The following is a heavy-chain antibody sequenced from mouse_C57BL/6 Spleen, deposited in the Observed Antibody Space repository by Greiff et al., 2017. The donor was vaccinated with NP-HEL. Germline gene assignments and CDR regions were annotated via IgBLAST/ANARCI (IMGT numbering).Heavy chain of an antibody. V-gene: IGHV5-17*01. CDR1: GFTFSDYG. Sequence: EVKLVESGGGLVKPGGSLKLSCAASGFTFSDYGMHWVRQAPEKGLEWVAYISSGSSTIYYADTVKGRFTISRDNAKNTLFLQMTSLRSEDTAMYYCARRVLLRPYFDYWGQGTTLTVSS. D-gene: IGHD1-1*01. J-gene: IGHJ2*01. CDR2: ISSGSSTI. CDR3: ARRVLLRPYFDY.